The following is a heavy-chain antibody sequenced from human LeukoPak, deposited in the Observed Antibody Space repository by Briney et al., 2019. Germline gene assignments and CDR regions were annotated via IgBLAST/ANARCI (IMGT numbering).Heavy chain of an antibody. CDR3: ARELAHSSSSFLPPHAFDI. CDR1: GGSISSYY. CDR2: IYTSGST. J-gene: IGHJ3*02. V-gene: IGHV4-4*07. D-gene: IGHD6-6*01. Sequence: SETLSLTCTVSGGSISSYYWSWIRQPAGKGLEWIGRIYTSGSTNYNPSLKSRVTMSVDTSKNQFSLKLSSVSAADTAVYYCARELAHSSSSFLPPHAFDIWGQGTMVTVSS.